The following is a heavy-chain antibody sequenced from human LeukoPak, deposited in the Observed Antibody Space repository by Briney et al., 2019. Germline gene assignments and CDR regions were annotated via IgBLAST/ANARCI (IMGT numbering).Heavy chain of an antibody. D-gene: IGHD2-21*01. CDR1: GFTLSSYS. Sequence: GGSLRLSCAASGFTLSSYSMNWVRQAPGKGLEWISYINSDIYSNTIYYADTVKGRFTISRDNGKNSLYLQMNSLRAEDTAVYYCANGIEGAVIDAFDIWGQGTMVTVSS. J-gene: IGHJ3*02. CDR3: ANGIEGAVIDAFDI. CDR2: INSDIYSNTI. V-gene: IGHV3-48*01.